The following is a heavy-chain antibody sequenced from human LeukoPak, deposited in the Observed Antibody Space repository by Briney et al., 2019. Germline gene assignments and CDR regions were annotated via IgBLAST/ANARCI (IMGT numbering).Heavy chain of an antibody. Sequence: GGSLRLSCAASGFTFSSYSMDWVRQAPGKGLEWVSSISSSSNNIYYADSVKGRFTISRDNGKNSLYLPMNSLRAEDTAVYYCVYGGGYFQHWGQGTLVTVSS. J-gene: IGHJ1*01. CDR1: GFTFSSYS. CDR2: ISSSSNNI. CDR3: VYGGGYFQH. V-gene: IGHV3-21*01. D-gene: IGHD4-23*01.